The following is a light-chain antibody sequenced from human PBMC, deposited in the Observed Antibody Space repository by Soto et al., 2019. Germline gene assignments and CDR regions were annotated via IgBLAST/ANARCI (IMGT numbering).Light chain of an antibody. CDR2: WAS. Sequence: DIVMTQSPDSLAVSLGERATINCKSSQSVLYSSNNRNYLAWYQQKPGQSPKLIIYWASTRESGVPDRFSGSGSGTDFTLTISSLQAEDVAVYYCQQYYSTPLTFGGGTKVEI. CDR1: QSVLYSSNNRNY. V-gene: IGKV4-1*01. CDR3: QQYYSTPLT. J-gene: IGKJ4*01.